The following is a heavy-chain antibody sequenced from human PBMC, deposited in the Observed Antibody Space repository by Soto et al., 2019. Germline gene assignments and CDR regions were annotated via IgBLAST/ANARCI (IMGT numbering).Heavy chain of an antibody. Sequence: ASVEVSWKASGYTFTSYDINWVRQATGQGLEWGGWVNPNGGNTGYAQTCQGRVTMTRNTSISTAYMELSSLRSEDTAVYYCPRHRSGWPDPSGQGSLVNVSS. V-gene: IGHV1-8*01. D-gene: IGHD6-19*01. CDR2: VNPNGGNT. CDR3: PRHRSGWPDP. J-gene: IGHJ5*02. CDR1: GYTFTSYD.